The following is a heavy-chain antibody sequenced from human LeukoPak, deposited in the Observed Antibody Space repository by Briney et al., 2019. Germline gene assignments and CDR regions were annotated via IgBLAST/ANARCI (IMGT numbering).Heavy chain of an antibody. D-gene: IGHD3-9*01. CDR1: GFTVSSNY. J-gene: IGHJ4*02. CDR3: AKDLDMGIFDY. Sequence: GGSLRLSCAAFGFTVSSNYMSWVRQAPGKGLEWVSVIFGGGGTYYGDSVRGRFTISRDNSKNTLYLQMNSLRAEDTAVYYCAKDLDMGIFDYWGQGTLVTVSS. V-gene: IGHV3-53*05. CDR2: IFGGGGT.